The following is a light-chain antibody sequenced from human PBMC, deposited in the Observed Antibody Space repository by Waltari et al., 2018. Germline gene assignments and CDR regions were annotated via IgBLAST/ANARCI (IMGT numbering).Light chain of an antibody. J-gene: IGKJ3*01. CDR3: MQALQTPFT. Sequence: DIVMTQSPLSLPVTPGEPASISCRFSQSPLHSNGYNYLDWYLQKPGQSPHLLIYLGSNRASGVPDRFSGSGSGTDFTLKISRVEAEDVGVYYCMQALQTPFTFGPGTKVDIK. CDR2: LGS. CDR1: QSPLHSNGYNY. V-gene: IGKV2-28*01.